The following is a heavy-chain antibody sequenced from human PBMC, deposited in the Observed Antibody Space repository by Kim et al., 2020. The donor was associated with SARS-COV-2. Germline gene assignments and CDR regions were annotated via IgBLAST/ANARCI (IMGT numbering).Heavy chain of an antibody. CDR1: GGSISSSSYY. V-gene: IGHV4-39*07. CDR2: IYYSGST. Sequence: SETLSLTCTVSGGSISSSSYYWGWIRQPPGKGLEWIGSIYYSGSTYYNPSLKSRVTISIDTSKNQISLNLSSVTAADTAVYYCARAPRMGHFDWNWGQGTLVTVSS. J-gene: IGHJ4*02. D-gene: IGHD3-9*01. CDR3: ARAPRMGHFDWN.